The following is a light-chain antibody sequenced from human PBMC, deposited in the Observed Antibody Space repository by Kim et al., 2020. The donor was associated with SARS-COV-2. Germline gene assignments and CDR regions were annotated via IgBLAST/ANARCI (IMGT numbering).Light chain of an antibody. CDR2: AAS. CDR1: QGISNY. Sequence: ASVGDRVTITCRASQGISNYLAWYQQKPGKVPRLLIYAASALRSGVPSRFSGRGSGTDFTLTITSLQPEDVAVYYCQQCKGAPWTFGHGTKVDIK. J-gene: IGKJ1*01. CDR3: QQCKGAPWT. V-gene: IGKV1-27*01.